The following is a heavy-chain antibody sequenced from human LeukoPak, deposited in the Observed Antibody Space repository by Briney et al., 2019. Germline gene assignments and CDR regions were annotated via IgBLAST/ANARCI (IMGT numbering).Heavy chain of an antibody. D-gene: IGHD5-12*01. CDR1: GGTFSSYA. J-gene: IGHJ6*02. CDR3: AGVRGPGIVATINYYYGMDV. V-gene: IGHV1-69*04. Sequence: PVKVSCKASGGTFSSYAISWVRQAPGQGLEWMGRIIPILGIADYAQKFQGRVTITADKSTSTAYMELSSLRSEDTAVYYCAGVRGPGIVATINYYYGMDVWGQGTTVTVSS. CDR2: IIPILGIA.